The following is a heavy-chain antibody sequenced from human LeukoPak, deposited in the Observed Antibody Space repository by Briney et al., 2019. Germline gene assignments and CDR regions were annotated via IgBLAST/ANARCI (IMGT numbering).Heavy chain of an antibody. D-gene: IGHD1-1*01. CDR1: GLTFNSYI. CDR3: AKSSAGITRFDP. J-gene: IGHJ5*02. CDR2: TRFDDSYK. Sequence: QTGGSLRLSCVASGLTFNSYIMHWVRQAPGKGPEWVAFTRFDDSYKAYGDSVKGRFTISRDNSKNTLYLQMDSLRSDDTAVYYCAKSSAGITRFDPWGQGTLVTVSS. V-gene: IGHV3-30*02.